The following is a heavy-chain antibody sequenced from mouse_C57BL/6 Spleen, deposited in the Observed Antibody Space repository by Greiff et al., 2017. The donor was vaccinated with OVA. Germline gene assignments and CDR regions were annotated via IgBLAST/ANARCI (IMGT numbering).Heavy chain of an antibody. J-gene: IGHJ2*01. CDR3: ARSHAWGSSYLDY. V-gene: IGHV1-69*01. CDR1: GYTFTSYW. Sequence: QVQLQQPGAELVMPGASVKLSCKASGYTFTSYWMHWVKQRPGQGLEWIGEIDPSDSYTNYNQKFKGKSTLTVDKSSSTAYMQLSSLTSEDSAVYYCARSHAWGSSYLDYWGQGTTLTVSS. CDR2: IDPSDSYT. D-gene: IGHD1-1*01.